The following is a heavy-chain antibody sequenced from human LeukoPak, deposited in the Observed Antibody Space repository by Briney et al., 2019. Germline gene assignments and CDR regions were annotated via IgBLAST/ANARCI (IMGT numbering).Heavy chain of an antibody. CDR2: IYPGDSDT. CDR1: GYSFTRYW. D-gene: IGHD3-22*01. CDR3: ARQLGYYDSSGYYSF. V-gene: IGHV5-51*01. Sequence: GESLKISCKGSGYSFTRYWIGWVRQMPGKGLEWMGIIYPGDSDTRYSPSFQGQVTISADKSISTAYPPWSSLKASDTAMYYCARQLGYYDSSGYYSFWGQGTMVTVSS. J-gene: IGHJ3*01.